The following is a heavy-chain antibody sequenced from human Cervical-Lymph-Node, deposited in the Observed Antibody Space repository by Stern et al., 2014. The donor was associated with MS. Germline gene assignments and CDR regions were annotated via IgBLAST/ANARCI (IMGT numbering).Heavy chain of an antibody. CDR1: GGTFSSSYA. CDR3: ARGVVSNRAAATLHNLFDP. Sequence: MQLVESGAEVKKPGSSVNVSCKASGGTFSSSYAITWMRQAPGQGLEWMGRIITILGLPNYAQKFQGRVTITADTSTSTAYMELSSLRSEDTAVYYCARGVVSNRAAATLHNLFDPWGQGTLVTVSS. V-gene: IGHV1-69*09. D-gene: IGHD2-15*01. CDR2: IITILGLP. J-gene: IGHJ5*02.